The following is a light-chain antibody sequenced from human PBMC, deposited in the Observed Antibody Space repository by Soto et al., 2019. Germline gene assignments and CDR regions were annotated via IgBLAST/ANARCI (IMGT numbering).Light chain of an antibody. V-gene: IGKV4-1*01. CDR1: QSVLYSSNNKNY. CDR2: WAS. Sequence: DIVMTQSPDSLAVSLGERATINCKSSQSVLYSSNNKNYLAWYQQKPGQPPKLLIYWASTRESGVPDRFSGSGSGTDFTLPISSLQAEDVAVYYYQQYYSTPRTFGQVTKVEIK. CDR3: QQYYSTPRT. J-gene: IGKJ1*01.